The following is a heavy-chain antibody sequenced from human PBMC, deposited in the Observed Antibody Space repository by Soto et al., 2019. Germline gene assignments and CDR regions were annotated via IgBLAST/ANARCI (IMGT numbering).Heavy chain of an antibody. J-gene: IGHJ6*03. D-gene: IGHD2-2*01. CDR3: ARPYCSSTSCYLDYYYYYMDV. CDR1: GYTFTSYD. V-gene: IGHV1-8*01. Sequence: ALVKVSCNASGYTFTSYDINWVRQATGQGLEWMGWMNPNSGNTGYAQKFQGRVTMTRNTAISTAYMELSSLRSEDTAVYYCARPYCSSTSCYLDYYYYYMDVWGKGTTVTVSS. CDR2: MNPNSGNT.